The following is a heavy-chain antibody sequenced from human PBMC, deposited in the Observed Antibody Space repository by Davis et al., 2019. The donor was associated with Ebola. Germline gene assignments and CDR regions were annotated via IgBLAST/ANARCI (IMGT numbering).Heavy chain of an antibody. CDR3: AREGYKYDYPRFWDF. CDR1: GYSFSTYG. J-gene: IGHJ4*02. CDR2: VSAYNGQT. D-gene: IGHD3-16*01. Sequence: ASVKVSCKASGYSFSTYGFSWVRQAPGHGLEWMGWVSAYNGQTNYMQRFQNRLTLTTDTSTSTAYMELRGLRSNDTAVYYCAREGYKYDYPRFWDFWGQGTLVTVSS. V-gene: IGHV1-18*04.